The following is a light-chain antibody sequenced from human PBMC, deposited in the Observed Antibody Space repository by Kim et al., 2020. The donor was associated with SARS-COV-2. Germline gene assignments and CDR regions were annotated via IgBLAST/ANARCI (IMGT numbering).Light chain of an antibody. CDR1: SSNIGSNY. J-gene: IGLJ1*01. Sequence: PGQTVTISCSSSSSNIGSNYVSWYQQVPGTAPKVFIYDHKRPSGIPDRFSGSKSGTSATLGITGLQTGDEAAYYCGAWDNSVSAYVFGSGTQVTVL. V-gene: IGLV1-51*01. CDR2: DHK. CDR3: GAWDNSVSAYV.